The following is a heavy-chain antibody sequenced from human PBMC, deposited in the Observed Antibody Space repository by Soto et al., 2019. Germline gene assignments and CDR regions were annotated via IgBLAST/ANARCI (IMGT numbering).Heavy chain of an antibody. CDR1: GFTFSSYW. Sequence: EVQLVESGGGLVQPGGSLRLSCAASGFTFSSYWMSWVRQAPGKGLEWVANIKQDGSEKYYVDSVKGRFTISRDNXXNSLYLQMNXXXXXXXXXXXXXXXXXXXXXYYYG. CDR3: XXXXXXXXXYYYG. V-gene: IGHV3-7*01. J-gene: IGHJ6*01. CDR2: IKQDGSEK.